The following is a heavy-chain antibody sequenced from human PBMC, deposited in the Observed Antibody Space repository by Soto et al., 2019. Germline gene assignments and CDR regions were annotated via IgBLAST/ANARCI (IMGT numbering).Heavy chain of an antibody. CDR1: GGSFSGYY. CDR2: INHSGST. CDR3: ARERPRYSYGYGVYYFDY. J-gene: IGHJ4*02. V-gene: IGHV4-34*01. D-gene: IGHD5-18*01. Sequence: SETLSLTCAVYGGSFSGYYWSWIRQPPGKGLEWIGEINHSGSTNYNPSLKSRVTISVDTSKNQFSLKLSSVTAADTAVYYCARERPRYSYGYGVYYFDYWGQGTLVTVSS.